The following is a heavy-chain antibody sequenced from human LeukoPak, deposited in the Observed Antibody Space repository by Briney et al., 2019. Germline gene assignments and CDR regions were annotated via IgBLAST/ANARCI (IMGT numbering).Heavy chain of an antibody. CDR1: GGSISTSTYY. Sequence: SETLSLTCTVSGGSISTSTYYWGWIRQPPGKGLEWIGSISYSGSTYNNPSLKSRVTISVDTSKNQFSLKLSSVTAPDTAVYYCARRVYSGSYNWYFDLWGRGTLVTVSS. CDR2: ISYSGST. V-gene: IGHV4-39*01. D-gene: IGHD1-26*01. J-gene: IGHJ2*01. CDR3: ARRVYSGSYNWYFDL.